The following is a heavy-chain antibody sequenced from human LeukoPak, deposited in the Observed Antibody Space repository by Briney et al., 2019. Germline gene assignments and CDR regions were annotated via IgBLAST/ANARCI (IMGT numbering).Heavy chain of an antibody. Sequence: PSQTLSLTCTVSGGSISSGDSYWSWIRQPPGKGLEWIGYIYYSGSTYYSPSLKSRVTISVDTSKNQFSLKLSSVTAADTAVYYCARDVPFYYDNGGQFGSWGQGTLVTVSS. V-gene: IGHV4-30-4*01. CDR1: GGSISSGDSY. CDR2: IYYSGST. D-gene: IGHD3-22*01. CDR3: ARDVPFYYDNGGQFGS. J-gene: IGHJ4*02.